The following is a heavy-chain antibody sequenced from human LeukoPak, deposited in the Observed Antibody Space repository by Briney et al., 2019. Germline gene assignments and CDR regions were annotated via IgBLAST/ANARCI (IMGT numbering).Heavy chain of an antibody. J-gene: IGHJ4*02. V-gene: IGHV3-21*01. CDR3: ARDMPLAVAGTSFFDY. Sequence: GGSLRLSCAASGFTFSSYSMNWVRQAPGKGLEWVSSISSSSSYIYYADSVKGRFTISRDNAKNSLYLQMNSLRAEDTAVYYCARDMPLAVAGTSFFDYWGQGTLVTVSS. CDR1: GFTFSSYS. CDR2: ISSSSSYI. D-gene: IGHD6-19*01.